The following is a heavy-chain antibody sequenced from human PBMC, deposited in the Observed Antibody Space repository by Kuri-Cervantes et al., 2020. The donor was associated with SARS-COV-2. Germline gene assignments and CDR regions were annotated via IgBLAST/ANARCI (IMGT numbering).Heavy chain of an antibody. CDR3: ARTSYGSALY. V-gene: IGHV4-38-2*01. CDR1: GYSISSGYY. Sequence: SETLSLTCAVSGYSISSGYYWGWIRQPPGKGLEWIGSIYHSGSTYYNPSPKSRVTISVDTSKNQFSPKLSSVTAADTAVYYCARTSYGSALYWGQGTLVTVSS. J-gene: IGHJ4*02. D-gene: IGHD3-10*01. CDR2: IYHSGST.